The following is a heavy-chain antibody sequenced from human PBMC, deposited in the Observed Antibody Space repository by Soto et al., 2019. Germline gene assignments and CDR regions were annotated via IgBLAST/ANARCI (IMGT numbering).Heavy chain of an antibody. D-gene: IGHD2-2*02. J-gene: IGHJ6*02. CDR1: GFTFSDYA. Sequence: GGSLRLSCTASGFTFSDYAMSWFRQAPGKGLEWVGVVRNRAYGGTTDYAASVRGTFTISGDDPKSIAYLQMNTLRIEDTAVYYCARYTYTSRYTYFGMDVWGQGTTVTVSS. V-gene: IGHV3-49*03. CDR3: ARYTYTSRYTYFGMDV. CDR2: VRNRAYGGTT.